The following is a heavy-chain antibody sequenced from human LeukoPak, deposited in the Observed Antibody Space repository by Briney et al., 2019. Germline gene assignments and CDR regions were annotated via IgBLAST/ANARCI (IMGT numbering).Heavy chain of an antibody. V-gene: IGHV3-23*01. J-gene: IGHJ4*02. Sequence: PGGSLRLSCAASRFTFSSYAMSWVRQAPGKGLEWVSVISGSGGRTYYADSVKGRFTISRDNSKNTLYVQMNSLRAEDTAVYYCAKDLLAATIDYYFDYWGQGTLVTVSS. CDR3: AKDLLAATIDYYFDY. D-gene: IGHD5-12*01. CDR2: ISGSGGRT. CDR1: RFTFSSYA.